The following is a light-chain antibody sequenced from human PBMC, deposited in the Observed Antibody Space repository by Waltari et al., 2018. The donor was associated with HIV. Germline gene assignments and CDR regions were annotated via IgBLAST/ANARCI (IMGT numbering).Light chain of an antibody. CDR2: EGS. CDR1: SSDVGSYNL. V-gene: IGLV2-23*01. J-gene: IGLJ2*01. Sequence: QSALTQPASVSGSPGRSITISCSGTSSDVGSYNLVSWYQHHPGKAPKLILYEGSKRPSGVSYRFSGSKFGNLASLTISGLQAEDEADYYCCSYTSYSSRIFGGGTKLTVL. CDR3: CSYTSYSSRI.